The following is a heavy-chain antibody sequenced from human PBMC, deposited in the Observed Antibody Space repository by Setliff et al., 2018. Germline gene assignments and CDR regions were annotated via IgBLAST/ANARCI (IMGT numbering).Heavy chain of an antibody. CDR1: GFTFDDYV. D-gene: IGHD6-19*01. CDR3: AREGDSGWYGGGIDN. V-gene: IGHV3-20*04. Sequence: PGESLKISCAASGFTFDDYVMSWVRQAPGKGLEWVSDINRNGGRIGYADPVKGRFTISRDNAKNSLYLQMNSLRAEDKALYYCAREGDSGWYGGGIDNWGQGTPVTVSS. J-gene: IGHJ4*02. CDR2: INRNGGRI.